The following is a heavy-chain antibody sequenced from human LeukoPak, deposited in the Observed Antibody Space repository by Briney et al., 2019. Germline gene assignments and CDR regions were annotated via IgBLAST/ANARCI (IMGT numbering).Heavy chain of an antibody. Sequence: PGGSLRLSWAAPGFTFGTYVRHWARQAPGKGLEGWAVISYDGSNKYYADSVKGRFTISRDNSKNTLYLQMNSLRAEDTAVYYCARGGYQLLRSWFDPWGQGTLVTVSS. CDR1: GFTFGTYV. D-gene: IGHD2-2*01. CDR2: ISYDGSNK. V-gene: IGHV3-30-3*01. CDR3: ARGGYQLLRSWFDP. J-gene: IGHJ5*02.